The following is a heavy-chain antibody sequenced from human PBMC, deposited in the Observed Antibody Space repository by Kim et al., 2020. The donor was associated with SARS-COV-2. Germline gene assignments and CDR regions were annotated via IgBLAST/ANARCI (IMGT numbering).Heavy chain of an antibody. Sequence: YADSVKGRFSISRDDAKRTLYLQMNSLRTDDAAVYFCARRSDFNYFAVDVWGQGTTVTVSS. V-gene: IGHV3-30*01. J-gene: IGHJ6*02. D-gene: IGHD3-3*01. CDR3: ARRSDFNYFAVDV.